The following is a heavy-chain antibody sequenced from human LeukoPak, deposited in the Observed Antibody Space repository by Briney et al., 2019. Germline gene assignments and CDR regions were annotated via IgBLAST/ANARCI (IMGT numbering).Heavy chain of an antibody. CDR2: ISTSSSTI. CDR3: ARDLTLAY. D-gene: IGHD1-14*01. J-gene: IGHJ4*02. CDR1: GFTFN. V-gene: IGHV3-48*02. Sequence: GGSLRLSCAASGFTFNMNWVRQAPGQGLEWISYISTSSSTIYYSDSVKGGFTISRDNAQNSLYLQMNSLRDEDTAVSYCARDLTLAYWGQGTLVTVSS.